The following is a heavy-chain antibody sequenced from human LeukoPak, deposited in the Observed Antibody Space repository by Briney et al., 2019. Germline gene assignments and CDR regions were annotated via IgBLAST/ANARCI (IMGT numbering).Heavy chain of an antibody. D-gene: IGHD3-10*01. CDR1: GYSITSAYY. CDR3: ARDKYYGSGNYGKYNWFDP. V-gene: IGHV4-4*07. J-gene: IGHJ5*02. Sequence: SETLSLTCTVSGYSITSAYYWSWIRQPAGKGLEWIGHIYTSGSTNYNPSLKSRVTMSLDTSKNQFSLKLSSVTAADTAVYYCARDKYYGSGNYGKYNWFDPWGQGALVTVSS. CDR2: IYTSGST.